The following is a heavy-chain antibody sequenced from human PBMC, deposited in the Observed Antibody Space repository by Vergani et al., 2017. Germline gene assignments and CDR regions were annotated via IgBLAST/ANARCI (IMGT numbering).Heavy chain of an antibody. CDR3: ARAPLGGLDV. Sequence: QVQLQQWGAGLLKPSETLSLTCAVYGGSFSGYYWSWIRQPPGKGLEWIGEINHSGSTNYNPSLKSRVTISVDTSKNQFSLKLSSVTAADTAVYYWARAPLGGLDVGGKGTTVTVSS. CDR1: GGSFSGYY. CDR2: INHSGST. J-gene: IGHJ6*04. V-gene: IGHV4-34*01. D-gene: IGHD6-25*01.